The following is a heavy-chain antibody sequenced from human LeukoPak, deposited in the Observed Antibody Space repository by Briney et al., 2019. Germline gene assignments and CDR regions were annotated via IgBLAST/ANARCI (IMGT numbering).Heavy chain of an antibody. V-gene: IGHV4-39*07. J-gene: IGHJ2*01. CDR1: GGSISSDDYY. Sequence: SETLSLTCTFSGGSISSDDYYWGWIRQPPGTGLEWIGTIFYTGNTYYNPSLKSRVTISVDTSKNQFSLRLSSVTAADTAVYYCARVLEGSSGQHWYFDLWGRGTLVTVSS. CDR3: ARVLEGSSGQHWYFDL. CDR2: IFYTGNT. D-gene: IGHD6-19*01.